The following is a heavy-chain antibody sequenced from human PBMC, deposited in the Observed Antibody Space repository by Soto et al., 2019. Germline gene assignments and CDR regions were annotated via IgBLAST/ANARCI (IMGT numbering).Heavy chain of an antibody. J-gene: IGHJ4*02. V-gene: IGHV4-61*01. CDR2: IYYSGSS. D-gene: IGHD1-1*01. Sequence: QLLESGPGLVKPSETLSLTCTVSGGSVNSGFYYWSWIRQPPGKGLDWIGYIYYSGSSNYTPPLKSRVPISVDTSKKQFSLKLSSVTAADTAVYYCARGLVGQLGRRGHFEYWGQGTLVTVSS. CDR1: GGSVNSGFYY. CDR3: ARGLVGQLGRRGHFEY.